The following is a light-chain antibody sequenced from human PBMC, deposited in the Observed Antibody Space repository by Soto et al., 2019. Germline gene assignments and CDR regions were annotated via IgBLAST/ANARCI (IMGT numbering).Light chain of an antibody. CDR1: QDISNY. CDR2: DAS. CDR3: QQYDNLPLT. Sequence: MQMSQFPSSLSAYVGDRVTITFQASQDISNYLNWYQQKPGKAPKLLIYDASNWETGVPSRFSGSGSGTDFTFTISSLQPEDIATYCCQQYDNLPLTFGGGTKVDIK. J-gene: IGKJ4*01. V-gene: IGKV1-33*01.